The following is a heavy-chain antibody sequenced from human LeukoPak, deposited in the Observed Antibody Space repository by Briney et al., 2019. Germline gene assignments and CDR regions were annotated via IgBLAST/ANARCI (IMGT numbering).Heavy chain of an antibody. V-gene: IGHV3-74*01. CDR1: GSTISGYY. Sequence: GGSLRLSCAVSGSTISGYYMHWVRQAPGKGLVWVSRINSDGSSTTYADSVKGRFTIPRDNAKNTLYLQTNSLRAEDTAMYYCLMYTSGWDWGQGTLVTVSS. CDR3: LMYTSGWD. J-gene: IGHJ4*02. D-gene: IGHD6-19*01. CDR2: INSDGSST.